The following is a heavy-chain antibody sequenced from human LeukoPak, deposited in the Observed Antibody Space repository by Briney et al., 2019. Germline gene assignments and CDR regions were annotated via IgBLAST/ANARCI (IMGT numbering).Heavy chain of an antibody. CDR2: ISGSGGST. J-gene: IGHJ4*02. CDR3: AKDPDSSTSGY. CDR1: GFTFSSYA. D-gene: IGHD6-13*01. Sequence: GGSLGLSCAASGFTFSSYAMSWVRQAPGKGLEWVSAISGSGGSTYYADSVKGRFTISRDNSKNTLYLQMNGLRAEDTAVYYCAKDPDSSTSGYWGQATLVTVSS. V-gene: IGHV3-23*01.